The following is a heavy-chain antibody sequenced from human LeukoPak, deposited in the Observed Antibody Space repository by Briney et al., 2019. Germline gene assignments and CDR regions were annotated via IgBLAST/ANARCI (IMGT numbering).Heavy chain of an antibody. V-gene: IGHV3-7*01. CDR2: IKQDGSEK. CDR1: GFTFSSYW. CDR3: ARETQLLRYFDWLLPEDYYYYMDV. J-gene: IGHJ6*03. D-gene: IGHD3-9*01. Sequence: GGSLRLSCAASGFTFSSYWMSWVRQAPGKGLEWVANIKQDGSEKYYVDSVKGRFTISRDNAKNSLYLQMNSLRAEDTAVYYCARETQLLRYFDWLLPEDYYYYMDVWGKGTTVTISS.